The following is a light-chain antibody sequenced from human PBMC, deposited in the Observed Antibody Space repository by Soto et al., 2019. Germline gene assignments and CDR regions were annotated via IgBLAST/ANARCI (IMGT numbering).Light chain of an antibody. V-gene: IGKV3-20*01. CDR2: DAS. Sequence: EIVLTQSPGTLSLSPGERATVSCRASQSVRNNYLTWYQQKPGQAPRLLIYDASSRATGIPDRFSGSGSGTDFTLAISRLEPEDFAVYYCQQYGSSPLTFGGGTKLEIK. CDR1: QSVRNNY. J-gene: IGKJ4*01. CDR3: QQYGSSPLT.